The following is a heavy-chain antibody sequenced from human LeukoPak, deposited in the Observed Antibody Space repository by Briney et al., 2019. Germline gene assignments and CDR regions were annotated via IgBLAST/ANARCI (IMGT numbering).Heavy chain of an antibody. J-gene: IGHJ4*02. V-gene: IGHV3-33*01. CDR1: GFTFSGFG. Sequence: HPGKSLRLSCAASGFTFSGFGMHWVRQAPGKGLEWVAVIWYDGSNKYYADSVEGRFTISRDNPKNTLYVQMNSLRAEDTAVYYCARGRGADYGGNSGYFDYWGQGTLVTVSS. CDR2: IWYDGSNK. D-gene: IGHD4-23*01. CDR3: ARGRGADYGGNSGYFDY.